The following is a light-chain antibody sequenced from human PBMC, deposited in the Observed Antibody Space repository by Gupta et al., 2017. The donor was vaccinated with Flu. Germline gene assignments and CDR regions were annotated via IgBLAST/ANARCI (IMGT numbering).Light chain of an antibody. V-gene: IGKV3-20*01. CDR2: GAS. CDR3: QHFGSSPYS. J-gene: IGKJ2*03. Sequence: GTLSLAPGERATLSCRASQSGSSNYFAWYQQKPGQAPRLLIYGASNRATGIPDRFSGSGSGTDFTLTIRRLEPEDSAVYYCQHFGSSPYSFGQGTKLEIK. CDR1: QSGSSNY.